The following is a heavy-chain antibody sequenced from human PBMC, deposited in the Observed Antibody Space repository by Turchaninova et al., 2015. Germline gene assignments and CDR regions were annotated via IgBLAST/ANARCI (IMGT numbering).Heavy chain of an antibody. V-gene: IGHV7-4-1*02. CDR1: GYTFTSYA. CDR3: APYIYSNSAEYFQH. Sequence: QVQLVQSGSELKKPGASVKVSCKASGYTFTSYAMNWVRPAPGQGLEWMGWINTNTGNPTYAQGFSGRFVFSLDTSVSTAYLQISSLKAEDTAVYYCAPYIYSNSAEYFQHWGQGTLVTVSS. J-gene: IGHJ1*01. D-gene: IGHD4-11*01. CDR2: INTNTGNP.